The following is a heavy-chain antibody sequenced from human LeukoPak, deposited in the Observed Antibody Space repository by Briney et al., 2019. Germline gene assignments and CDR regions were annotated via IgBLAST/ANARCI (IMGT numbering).Heavy chain of an antibody. J-gene: IGHJ4*02. Sequence: ASVKVSCKASGYTFTSYDINWVRQATGQGLEWMGWMNPNSGNTGYAQKFQGRVTMTRNTSISTAYMELSSLRSEDTAVYYCARGVNYDILTVYYKWGQGPLVPVSS. V-gene: IGHV1-8*01. CDR2: MNPNSGNT. CDR3: ARGVNYDILTVYYK. CDR1: GYTFTSYD. D-gene: IGHD3-9*01.